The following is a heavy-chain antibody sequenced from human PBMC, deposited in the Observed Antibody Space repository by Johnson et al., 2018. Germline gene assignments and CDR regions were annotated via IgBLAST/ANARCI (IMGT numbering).Heavy chain of an antibody. CDR1: GFTFSDYY. J-gene: IGHJ3*02. CDR2: ISSSGSTI. V-gene: IGHV3-11*01. CDR3: ARVPMIVVVINSSNAFDI. D-gene: IGHD3-22*01. Sequence: QVQLVQSGGGLVKPGGSLRLSCAASGFTFSDYYMSWIRQAPGKGLEWVSYISSSGSTIYYADSVKGRFTISRDNAKNSLYLQMNRLRAGDPAVYYCARVPMIVVVINSSNAFDIWGQGTMVTVSS.